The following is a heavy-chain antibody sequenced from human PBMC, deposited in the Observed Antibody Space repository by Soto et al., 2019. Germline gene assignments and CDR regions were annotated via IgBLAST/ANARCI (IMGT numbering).Heavy chain of an antibody. D-gene: IGHD3-22*01. V-gene: IGHV3-53*01. J-gene: IGHJ4*02. CDR2: IYSGGST. CDR1: GFTVSSNY. CDR3: ASGKYYYDSSGYYFVPYFDY. Sequence: GGSLRLSCAASGFTVSSNYMSWVRQAPGKGLEWVSVIYSGGSTYYADSVKGRFTISRDNSKNTLYLQMNSPRAEDTAVYYCASGKYYYDSSGYYFVPYFDYWGQGTLVTVSS.